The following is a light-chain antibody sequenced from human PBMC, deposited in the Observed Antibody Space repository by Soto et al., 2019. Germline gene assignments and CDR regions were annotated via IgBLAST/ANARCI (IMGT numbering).Light chain of an antibody. V-gene: IGKV3-15*01. Sequence: ELVLTQSPAILSVSPGEGSTVSCMASENVLTKVGWYQQNAGQAPRLLIYGASTRATGIPARFSGSGSGTEFTLTISSLQPEDFATYYCQQFNKYPQITFGQGTRLEIK. J-gene: IGKJ5*01. CDR2: GAS. CDR3: QQFNKYPQIT. CDR1: ENVLTK.